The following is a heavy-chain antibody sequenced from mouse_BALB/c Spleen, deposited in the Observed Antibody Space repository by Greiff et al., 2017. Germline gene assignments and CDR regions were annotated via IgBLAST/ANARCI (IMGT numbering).Heavy chain of an antibody. CDR3: AREGILRVAWFAY. D-gene: IGHD1-1*01. J-gene: IGHJ3*01. Sequence: EVHLVESGGGLVQPGGSLRLSCATSGFTFTDYYMSWVRQPPGKALEWLGFIRNKANGYTTEYSASVKGRFTISRDNSQSILYLQMNTLRAEDSATYYCAREGILRVAWFAYWGQGTLVTVSA. V-gene: IGHV7-3*02. CDR1: GFTFTDYY. CDR2: IRNKANGYTT.